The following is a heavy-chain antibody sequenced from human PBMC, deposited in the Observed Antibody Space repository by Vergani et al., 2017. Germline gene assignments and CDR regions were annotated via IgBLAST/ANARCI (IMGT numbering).Heavy chain of an antibody. Sequence: QVQLVESGGGVVQPGRSLRLSCAASGFTFSSYGMHWVRQAPGKGLEWVAVIWYDGSNKYYADSVKGRSTISRDNSKNTLYLQMNSLRAEDTAVYYCARDPQAVAGTYGDVWGKGTTVTVSA. V-gene: IGHV3-33*01. CDR2: IWYDGSNK. CDR1: GFTFSSYG. D-gene: IGHD6-19*01. CDR3: ARDPQAVAGTYGDV. J-gene: IGHJ6*04.